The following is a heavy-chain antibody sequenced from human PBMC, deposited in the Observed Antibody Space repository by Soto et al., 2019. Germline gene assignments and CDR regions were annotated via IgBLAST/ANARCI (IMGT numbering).Heavy chain of an antibody. CDR3: ARPVTT. Sequence: QVQLQESGPGLVKPSQTLSLTGTVSGGSISSGGYYWSWIRQHPGKGLEWIGYIYYSGSTYYNPSLNDPVTISVDTSKNQFSLNRSSMTSADTAVCYCARPVTTCVPGTLVTVS. D-gene: IGHD3-10*01. J-gene: IGHJ5*02. CDR2: IYYSGST. CDR1: GGSISSGGYY. V-gene: IGHV4-31*01.